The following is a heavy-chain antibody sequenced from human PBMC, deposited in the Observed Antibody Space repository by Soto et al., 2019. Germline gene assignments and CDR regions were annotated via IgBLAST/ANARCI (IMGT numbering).Heavy chain of an antibody. D-gene: IGHD1-7*01. CDR3: ARSLPGTYGAFDL. V-gene: IGHV3-74*01. Sequence: EVQLVDSGGGLVQPGGSLRLSCAASEFTFRSYWMHWVRQSPGKGLVWVSRISGDGSSTTYADSVRGRFTISRVNAKNTVYLQMDSLRAEDTAVYYCARSLPGTYGAFDLWGQGTMVTVSS. CDR1: EFTFRSYW. J-gene: IGHJ3*01. CDR2: ISGDGSST.